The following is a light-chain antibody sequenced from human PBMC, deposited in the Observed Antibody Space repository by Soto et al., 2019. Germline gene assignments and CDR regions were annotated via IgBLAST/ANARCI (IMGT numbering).Light chain of an antibody. CDR1: SSDIGAYNY. V-gene: IGLV2-14*03. CDR2: DLT. Sequence: QSVLTQPASVSGSPGQSITISCTGSSSDIGAYNYVSWYQHHPGKAPKLMIYDLTYRPSGVSDRFSGSKSGTTASLTISGLQAEDEGDYYCSSFTSGGTRGVFGGGTKLTVL. CDR3: SSFTSGGTRGV. J-gene: IGLJ2*01.